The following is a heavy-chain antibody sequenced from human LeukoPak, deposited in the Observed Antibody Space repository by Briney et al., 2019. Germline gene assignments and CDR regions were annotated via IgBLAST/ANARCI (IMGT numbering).Heavy chain of an antibody. J-gene: IGHJ4*02. Sequence: GQSLSNSCKGSGYSFTSYWIGWVRQMPGKGLEWMGIIYPGDSDSRYSPSFQGQVTISVDKSISTAYLQWSSLKASDTAKYYCARGGPYTSSWHYYFDYWGQRTLVTIVS. V-gene: IGHV5-51*01. D-gene: IGHD6-13*01. CDR1: GYSFTSYW. CDR2: IYPGDSDS. CDR3: ARGGPYTSSWHYYFDY.